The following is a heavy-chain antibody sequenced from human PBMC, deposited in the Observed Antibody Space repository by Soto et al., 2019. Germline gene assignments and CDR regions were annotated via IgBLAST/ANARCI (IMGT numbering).Heavy chain of an antibody. V-gene: IGHV3-73*01. Sequence: EVQLVESGGGLVQPGGSLKLSCAASGFTFSGSAMHWVRQASGKGLEWVGRIRSKANSYATAYAASVKGRFTISRDDSKNTAYLQMNSLKTEDTAVYYCTRRDTMVRGVTYYYYYIDVWGKGTTVTVSS. CDR2: IRSKANSYAT. J-gene: IGHJ6*03. CDR3: TRRDTMVRGVTYYYYYIDV. D-gene: IGHD3-10*01. CDR1: GFTFSGSA.